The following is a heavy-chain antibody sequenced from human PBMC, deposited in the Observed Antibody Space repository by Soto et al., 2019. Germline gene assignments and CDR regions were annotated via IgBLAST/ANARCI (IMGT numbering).Heavy chain of an antibody. CDR2: IYRSGST. Sequence: PSETLSLTCVVSGGSISRGDFSWTWIRQPPGKGLEWVGYIYRSGSTYYNPSLKSPVSISLDKSKNQVSLNLTSVTAADTAVYYCARGKTNYFFDLWGQGHLVTVSS. D-gene: IGHD3-10*01. V-gene: IGHV4-30-2*01. CDR1: GGSISRGDFS. J-gene: IGHJ4*02. CDR3: ARGKTNYFFDL.